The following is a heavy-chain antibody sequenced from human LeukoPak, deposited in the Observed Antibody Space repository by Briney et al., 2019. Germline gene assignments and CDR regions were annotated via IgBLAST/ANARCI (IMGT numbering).Heavy chain of an antibody. CDR2: MNPNSGNT. V-gene: IGHV1-8*01. CDR3: ARGSTMIAPVGGY. CDR1: GYTFTSYD. D-gene: IGHD3-22*01. J-gene: IGHJ4*02. Sequence: ASVKVSCKASGYTFTSYDINWVRQAAGQGLEWMGWMNPNSGNTGYAQKFQGRATMTRNTSISTAYMELSSLRSEDTAVYYCARGSTMIAPVGGYWGQGTLVTVSS.